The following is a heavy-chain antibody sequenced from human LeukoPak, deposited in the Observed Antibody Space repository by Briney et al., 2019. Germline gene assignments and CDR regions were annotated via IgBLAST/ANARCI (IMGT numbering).Heavy chain of an antibody. CDR1: GYTLTELS. D-gene: IGHD4-23*01. J-gene: IGHJ6*02. V-gene: IGHV1-24*01. CDR3: ATPNPTVVSRYYYGMDV. CDR2: FDPEDGET. Sequence: ASVKVSCKVSGYTLTELSMHWVRQAPGKGFEWMGGFDPEDGETIYAQKFQGRVTMTEDTSTDTAYMELSSLRSEDTAVYYCATPNPTVVSRYYYGMDVWGQGTTVTVSS.